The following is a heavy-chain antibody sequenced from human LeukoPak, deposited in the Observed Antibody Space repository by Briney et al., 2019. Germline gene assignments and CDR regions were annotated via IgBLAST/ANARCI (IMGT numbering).Heavy chain of an antibody. CDR3: ARGGYDYVWGSYRYRWDAPDY. CDR2: IYYSGST. D-gene: IGHD3-16*02. V-gene: IGHV4-59*12. CDR1: GGSINNSY. J-gene: IGHJ4*02. Sequence: PSETLSLTCTVSGGSINNSYWTWIRQPPGKGLEWIGHIYYSGSTNYNPSLKSRVTISVDTSKNQFSLKLSSVTAADTAVYYCARGGYDYVWGSYRYRWDAPDYWGQGTLVTVSS.